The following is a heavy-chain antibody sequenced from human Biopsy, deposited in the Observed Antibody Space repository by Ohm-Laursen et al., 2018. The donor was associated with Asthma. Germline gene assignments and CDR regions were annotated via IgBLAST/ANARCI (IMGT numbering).Heavy chain of an antibody. CDR2: ISWNRENI. Sequence: SLRLSCSASGFSFDDCALHWVRQAPGKGLEWVSSISWNRENIDYADSVKGRFTISRDNANYSLYSQMHSLRPEETSFYYCAKSAGFYDSTDYLDFWGRGTLVTVSS. D-gene: IGHD3-22*01. CDR1: GFSFDDCA. J-gene: IGHJ4*01. CDR3: AKSAGFYDSTDYLDF. V-gene: IGHV3-9*01.